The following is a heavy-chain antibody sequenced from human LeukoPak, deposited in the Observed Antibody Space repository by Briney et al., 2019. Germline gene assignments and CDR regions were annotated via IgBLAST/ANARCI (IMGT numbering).Heavy chain of an antibody. V-gene: IGHV5-51*01. D-gene: IGHD6-13*01. CDR3: ARQGADLSSSGEFDY. CDR2: IYPGDSET. J-gene: IGHJ4*02. CDR1: GYSFTSYW. Sequence: LGESLKISCKGSGYSFTSYWIGWVRQMPGKGLEWMGIIYPGDSETKYSPSFQGQVTISADKSISTAYLQWSSLKASDTAMYYCARQGADLSSSGEFDYWGQGTLVTVSS.